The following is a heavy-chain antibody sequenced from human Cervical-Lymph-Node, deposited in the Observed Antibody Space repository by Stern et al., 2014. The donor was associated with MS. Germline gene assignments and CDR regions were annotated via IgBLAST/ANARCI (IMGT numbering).Heavy chain of an antibody. Sequence: QVQLVQSGAEVKKPGASVKVSCKASGETFPNSYLNWVRQAPGQGLEWMGIVCPSGGSTSYAQKFQGRVTLTRDTSTSTVYMELTSLRYEDTAVYYCTRDGGTGGPGYYFDYWGQGTLVTVSP. D-gene: IGHD3-16*01. CDR1: GETFPNSY. CDR2: VCPSGGST. CDR3: TRDGGTGGPGYYFDY. J-gene: IGHJ4*02. V-gene: IGHV1-46*01.